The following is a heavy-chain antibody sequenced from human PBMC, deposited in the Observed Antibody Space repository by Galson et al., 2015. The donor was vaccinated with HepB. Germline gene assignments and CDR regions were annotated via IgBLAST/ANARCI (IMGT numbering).Heavy chain of an antibody. V-gene: IGHV3-23*01. J-gene: IGHJ5*01. D-gene: IGHD5-18*01. CDR1: GFAFDSHA. Sequence: SLRLSCAASGFAFDSHAMSWVRQAPGRGLEWISGITGKGDSTFYADSVKGRFTVSKDNSDNMLYLQMNSLRAEDAGLYFCAKGYGLFDSWGQGIQVTVSS. CDR2: ITGKGDST. CDR3: AKGYGLFDS.